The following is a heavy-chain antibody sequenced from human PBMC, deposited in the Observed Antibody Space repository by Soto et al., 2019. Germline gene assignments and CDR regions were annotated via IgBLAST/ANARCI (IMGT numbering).Heavy chain of an antibody. J-gene: IGHJ6*03. V-gene: IGHV4-34*01. CDR2: INHSGST. Sequence: SETLSLTCAVYGGSFSGYYWSWIRQPPGKGLEWIGEINHSGSTNYNPSLKSRVTISVDTSKNQFSLKLSSVTAADTAVYYCARARYCGSTSCYAPSVYYYYMDVWGKGTTVTVSS. CDR3: ARARYCGSTSCYAPSVYYYYMDV. CDR1: GGSFSGYY. D-gene: IGHD2-2*01.